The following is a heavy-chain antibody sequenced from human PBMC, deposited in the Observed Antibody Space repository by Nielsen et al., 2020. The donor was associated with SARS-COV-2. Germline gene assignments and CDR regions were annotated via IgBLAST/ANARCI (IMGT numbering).Heavy chain of an antibody. CDR2: ISSSSSYI. D-gene: IGHD6-13*01. V-gene: IGHV3-21*01. Sequence: WIRQPPGKGLEWVSSISSSSSYIYYADSVKGRFTISRDNAKNSLYLQMNSLRAEDTAVYYCAREWGGSSWTGDCWGQGTLVTVSS. CDR3: AREWGGSSWTGDC. J-gene: IGHJ4*02.